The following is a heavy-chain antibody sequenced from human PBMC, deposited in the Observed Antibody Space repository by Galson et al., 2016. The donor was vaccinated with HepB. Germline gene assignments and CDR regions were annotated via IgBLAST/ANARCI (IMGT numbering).Heavy chain of an antibody. Sequence: SVKVSCKASGGTFSSYAISWVRQAPGQGLEWMGGIIPMFGTANYAQKFQGRVTITADESRSTAYMELSSLRSEDTAVYYCARGEVVVAHPVYFDYWGQGTLVTVSS. D-gene: IGHD2-21*01. CDR3: ARGEVVVAHPVYFDY. J-gene: IGHJ4*02. CDR1: GGTFSSYA. CDR2: IIPMFGTA. V-gene: IGHV1-69*13.